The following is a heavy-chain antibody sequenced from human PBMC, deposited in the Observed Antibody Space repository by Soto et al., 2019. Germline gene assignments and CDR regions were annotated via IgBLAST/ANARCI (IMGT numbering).Heavy chain of an antibody. V-gene: IGHV3-33*01. Sequence: GGSLRLSCAASGFTFSSYGMHWVRQAPGKGLEWVAVIWYDGSNKYYADSVKGRFTISRDNSKNTLYLQMNSLRAEDTAVYYCARGKTGYGDYVPISWFDPWGQGTLVTVSS. D-gene: IGHD4-17*01. J-gene: IGHJ5*02. CDR1: GFTFSSYG. CDR2: IWYDGSNK. CDR3: ARGKTGYGDYVPISWFDP.